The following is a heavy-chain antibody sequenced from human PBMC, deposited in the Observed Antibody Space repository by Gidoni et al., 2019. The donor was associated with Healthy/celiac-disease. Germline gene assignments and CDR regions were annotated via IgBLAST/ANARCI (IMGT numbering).Heavy chain of an antibody. Sequence: QVQLQESGPGLVKPSETLSLSCTVACGSISSYYWSWIRQPPGTGLEWIGYIYYSGSTNYTPSLQSRVTISVDTSKNQFSLKLSSVTAADTAVYYCARSPAFDIWGQGTMVTVSS. V-gene: IGHV4-59*01. CDR1: CGSISSYY. CDR3: ARSPAFDI. CDR2: IYYSGST. J-gene: IGHJ3*02.